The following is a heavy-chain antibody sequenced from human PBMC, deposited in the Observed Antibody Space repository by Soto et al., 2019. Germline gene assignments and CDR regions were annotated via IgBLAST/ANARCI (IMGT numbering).Heavy chain of an antibody. Sequence: GGSLRLSCAASGFTVSSNYMSWVRQAPGKGLEWVSVIYSGGSTYYADSVKGRFTISRDNSKNTLYLQMNSLRAEDTAVYYCARVIDDFGVVTHYYMAVWGKGTTVTVSS. CDR1: GFTVSSNY. CDR2: IYSGGST. J-gene: IGHJ6*03. CDR3: ARVIDDFGVVTHYYMAV. D-gene: IGHD3-3*01. V-gene: IGHV3-66*01.